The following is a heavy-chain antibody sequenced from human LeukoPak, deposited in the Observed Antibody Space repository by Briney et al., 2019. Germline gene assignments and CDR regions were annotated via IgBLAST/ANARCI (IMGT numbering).Heavy chain of an antibody. Sequence: SETLSLTCAVYGGSFSGYYWSWIRQPPGKGLEWLGEINHSGSTNYSPSLKSRVTISVDTSKNQFSLRLSSVTAADAAVYYCAISAAGLFDPWGQGTLVTVSS. CDR1: GGSFSGYY. J-gene: IGHJ5*02. CDR2: INHSGST. CDR3: AISAAGLFDP. V-gene: IGHV4-34*01. D-gene: IGHD6-13*01.